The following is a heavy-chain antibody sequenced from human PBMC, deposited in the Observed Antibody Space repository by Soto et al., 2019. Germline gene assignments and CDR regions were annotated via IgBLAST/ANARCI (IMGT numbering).Heavy chain of an antibody. CDR1: GFTFNNYG. CDR3: AKAATVVTLYYFDY. CDR2: ITDSGGST. Sequence: HPGGSLRLSCAASGFTFNNYGMSWVRQAPGKGLEWVSAITDSGGSTYYADSVKGRFTISRDNSKNTVYLQMNSLRAEDTAVYYCAKAATVVTLYYFDYWGQGTLVTVS. D-gene: IGHD4-17*01. J-gene: IGHJ4*02. V-gene: IGHV3-23*01.